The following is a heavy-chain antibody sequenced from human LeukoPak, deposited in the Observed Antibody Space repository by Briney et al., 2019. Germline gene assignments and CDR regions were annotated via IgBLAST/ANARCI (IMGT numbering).Heavy chain of an antibody. D-gene: IGHD2-2*02. V-gene: IGHV3-21*01. CDR3: ARDTHCSSTSCYNAFDI. J-gene: IGHJ3*02. CDR2: ISSSSTYI. Sequence: GGSLRLSCAASGFTFSSYSMNWVRQAPGKGLEWVSSISSSSTYIYYADSLKGRFTISRDNAKNSLSLQMNSLRAEDTAVYYCARDTHCSSTSCYNAFDIWGQGTMVTVSS. CDR1: GFTFSSYS.